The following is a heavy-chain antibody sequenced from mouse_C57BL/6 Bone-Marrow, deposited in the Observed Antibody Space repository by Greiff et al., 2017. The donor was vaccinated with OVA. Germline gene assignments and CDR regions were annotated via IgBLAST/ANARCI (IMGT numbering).Heavy chain of an antibody. D-gene: IGHD2-2*01. CDR2: INPGSGGT. V-gene: IGHV1-54*01. Sequence: VKLLESGAELVRPGTSVKVSCKASGYAFTNYLIEWVKQRPGQGLEWIGVINPGSGGTNYNEKFKGKATLTADKSSSTAYMQLSSLTSEDSAVYFCAHGYYFDYWGQGTTLTVSS. CDR3: AHGYYFDY. CDR1: GYAFTNYL. J-gene: IGHJ2*01.